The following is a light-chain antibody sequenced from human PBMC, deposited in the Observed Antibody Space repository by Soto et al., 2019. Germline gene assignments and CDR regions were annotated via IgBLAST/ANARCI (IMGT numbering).Light chain of an antibody. Sequence: EIVMTQSPATLSVATGERATLSCRASQSVSGNLAWYQQKPGQAPRLLIYGASTRATGIPARFSGSGSGTEFTLTITSLQSEDFAVEYCQQYNNWPPLTFGGGTKVEIK. CDR2: GAS. CDR1: QSVSGN. J-gene: IGKJ4*01. V-gene: IGKV3-15*01. CDR3: QQYNNWPPLT.